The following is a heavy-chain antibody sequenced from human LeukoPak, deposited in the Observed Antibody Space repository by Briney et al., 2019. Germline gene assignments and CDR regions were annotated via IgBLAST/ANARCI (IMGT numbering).Heavy chain of an antibody. J-gene: IGHJ4*02. CDR3: AREDYGGSNY. Sequence: GGSLRLSCAASGFTFSSYSMNWVRQAPEKGLEWVSYISSSSSTIYYADSVKGRFTISRDNAKNSLHLQMNSLRAEDTAVYYCAREDYGGSNYWGQGTLVTVSS. CDR2: ISSSSSTI. CDR1: GFTFSSYS. D-gene: IGHD4-23*01. V-gene: IGHV3-48*01.